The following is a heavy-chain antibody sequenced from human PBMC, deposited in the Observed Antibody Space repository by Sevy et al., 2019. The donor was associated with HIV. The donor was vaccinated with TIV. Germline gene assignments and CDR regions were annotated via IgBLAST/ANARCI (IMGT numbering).Heavy chain of an antibody. Sequence: GGYLRLSCAASGFTFSSYAMSWVRQAPGKGLEWVSAISVSGGSTYYADSVKDRFTISRDNSKNTLYLQTNSLRAEDTAVYYCAKLEAAADSSGYYSTIYYFDYWGQGTLVTVSS. CDR3: AKLEAAADSSGYYSTIYYFDY. J-gene: IGHJ4*02. CDR1: GFTFSSYA. D-gene: IGHD3-22*01. CDR2: ISVSGGST. V-gene: IGHV3-23*01.